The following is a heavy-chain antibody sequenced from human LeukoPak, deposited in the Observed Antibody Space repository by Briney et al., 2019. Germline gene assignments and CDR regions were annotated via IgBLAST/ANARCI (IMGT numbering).Heavy chain of an antibody. D-gene: IGHD3-3*01. CDR1: GGTFSSYA. CDR2: IVPISGTS. Sequence: GASVKVSCKASGGTFSSYAISWVRQAPGQGLEWMGGIVPISGTSNYAQKFQGRVTITADESTSTAYMELSSLRSEDTAVYYCARSYYDLWSGHKNWFDPWGQGTLVTVSS. J-gene: IGHJ5*02. CDR3: ARSYYDLWSGHKNWFDP. V-gene: IGHV1-69*13.